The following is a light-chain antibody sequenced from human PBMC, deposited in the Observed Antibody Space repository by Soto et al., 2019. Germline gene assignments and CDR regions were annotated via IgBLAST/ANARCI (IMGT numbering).Light chain of an antibody. J-gene: IGLJ1*01. V-gene: IGLV2-8*01. CDR1: SSDVGGYNY. CDR2: EVT. CDR3: CSYVGSNNYV. Sequence: QSVLTRPPSASGSPGQSVAISCTGTSSDVGGYNYVSWYQQYPGKAPKLIMYEVTKRPSGVPDRFSGSKSGNTASLTVSGLQAEDEADYYCCSYVGSNNYVFGTGTKLTVL.